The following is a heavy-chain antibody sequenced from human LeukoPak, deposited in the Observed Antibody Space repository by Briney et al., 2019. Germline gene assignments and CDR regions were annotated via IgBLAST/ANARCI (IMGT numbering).Heavy chain of an antibody. Sequence: GASVKVSCKASGYTFTDYYIHWVRQATGQELEWMGWINPNSGGTNYAQKFQGRVTMTRDTSISTAYMELNSLRSDDTAVFYCARQPRSYGDYYSPYFYNMDVWGKGTTVTVSS. J-gene: IGHJ6*03. CDR3: ARQPRSYGDYYSPYFYNMDV. CDR2: INPNSGGT. D-gene: IGHD2-21*02. V-gene: IGHV1-2*02. CDR1: GYTFTDYY.